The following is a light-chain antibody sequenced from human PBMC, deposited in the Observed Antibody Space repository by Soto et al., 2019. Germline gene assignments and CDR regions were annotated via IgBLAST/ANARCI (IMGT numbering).Light chain of an antibody. CDR1: KLGDKY. Sequence: SYELTQPPSVYVSPGQTASITCTGDKLGDKYACWYQQKPGQSPVLIIYQDSKRPSGIPERFSGSNSGNTATLTISGTQALDEADYYCQAWDSSTDFFGTGTKLTVL. V-gene: IGLV3-1*01. CDR2: QDS. J-gene: IGLJ1*01. CDR3: QAWDSSTDF.